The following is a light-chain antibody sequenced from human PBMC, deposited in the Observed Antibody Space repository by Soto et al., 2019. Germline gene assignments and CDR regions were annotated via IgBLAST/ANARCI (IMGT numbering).Light chain of an antibody. CDR1: QSFSSSY. CDR3: QQYGVSQGP. Sequence: EIVLTPSPGTLSLSPVERATLSCRASQSFSSSYLAWYQQKPGQAPRLLIYETSSRATGIPDRFSGSGSGTDFTLTISRLEPEDFAVYYCQQYGVSQGPFGGGTKVDIK. CDR2: ETS. J-gene: IGKJ4*01. V-gene: IGKV3-20*01.